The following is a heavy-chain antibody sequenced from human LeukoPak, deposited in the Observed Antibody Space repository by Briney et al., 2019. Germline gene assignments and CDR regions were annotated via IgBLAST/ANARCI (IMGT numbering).Heavy chain of an antibody. CDR1: GFTFSSYG. D-gene: IGHD3-22*01. CDR3: AKDLYYYDSSGLPPDY. Sequence: GKSLRLSCAASGFTFSSYGMHWVRQAPGKGLEWVAVISYDGSNKYYADSVKGRFTISRGNSKNTLYLQMNSLRAEDTAVYYCAKDLYYYDSSGLPPDYWGQGTLVTVSS. J-gene: IGHJ4*02. V-gene: IGHV3-30*18. CDR2: ISYDGSNK.